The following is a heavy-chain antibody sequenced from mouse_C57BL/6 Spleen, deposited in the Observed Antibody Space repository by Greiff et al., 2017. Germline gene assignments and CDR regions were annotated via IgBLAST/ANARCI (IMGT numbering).Heavy chain of an antibody. CDR2: IDPSDSEP. CDR3: ARKYYGSSFSMDY. Sequence: QVQLQQPGAELVRPGSSVKLSCKASGYTFTSYWMHWVKQRPIQGLEWIGNIDPSDSEPHYNQKFKDKATLTVDKSSSTAYMQLSSLTSEDSAVYYCARKYYGSSFSMDYWGQGTSVTVSS. D-gene: IGHD1-1*01. J-gene: IGHJ4*01. CDR1: GYTFTSYW. V-gene: IGHV1-52*01.